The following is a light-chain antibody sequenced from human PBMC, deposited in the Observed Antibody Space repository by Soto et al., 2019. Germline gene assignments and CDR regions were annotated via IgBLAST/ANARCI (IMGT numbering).Light chain of an antibody. V-gene: IGLV2-18*02. CDR3: SSRTTSNTLL. CDR1: SSDVGSYNR. J-gene: IGLJ2*01. Sequence: QSALTQPPSVSGSPGQSVTISCTGTSSDVGSYNRVSWYQQPPGTAPKLMIYEVSNWPSGVPDRFSGSKSGNTASLTISGLQAEDEADYYCSSRTTSNTLLFGGGTKVTVL. CDR2: EVS.